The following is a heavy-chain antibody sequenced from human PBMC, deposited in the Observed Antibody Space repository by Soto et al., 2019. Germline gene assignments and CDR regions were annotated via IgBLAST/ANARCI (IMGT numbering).Heavy chain of an antibody. V-gene: IGHV5-51*01. CDR2: ISPGDSDA. D-gene: IGHD2-2*01. J-gene: IGHJ5*02. CDR3: AGLAVPATMLRIWFDP. CDR1: GYSFSSYW. Sequence: GESLKISCKGSGYSFSSYWIAWVRHTPGKGLEWMGIISPGDSDARYSPSFQGQVTISADKSSNTAYVQWSSLKASDTAIYYCAGLAVPATMLRIWFDPWGQGTLVTVSS.